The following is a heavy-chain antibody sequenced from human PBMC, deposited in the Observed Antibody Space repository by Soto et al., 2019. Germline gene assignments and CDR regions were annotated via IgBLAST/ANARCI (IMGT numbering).Heavy chain of an antibody. CDR2: INPNSGGT. D-gene: IGHD3-10*01. Sequence: GASVKVSCKASGYTFTGYYMHWVRQAPGQGLEWMGWINPNSGGTNYAQKFQGRVTMTRDTSISTAYMELSRLRSDDTAVYYCASGLLWFVESIFSWFDPWGQGTLVTVSS. CDR3: ASGLLWFVESIFSWFDP. J-gene: IGHJ5*02. CDR1: GYTFTGYY. V-gene: IGHV1-2*02.